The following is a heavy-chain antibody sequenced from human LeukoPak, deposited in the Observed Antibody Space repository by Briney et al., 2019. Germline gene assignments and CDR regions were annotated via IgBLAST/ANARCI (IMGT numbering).Heavy chain of an antibody. V-gene: IGHV5-51*01. J-gene: IGHJ4*02. D-gene: IGHD5-18*01. CDR3: ARQTAMGRSGDY. Sequence: GESLKISCKTSGYSFTSYWIGWVRQVPGKGLDWVGIIDPSDSEPRYTPSFQGQVTISVDKSLTTAYLQWNSLKASDTAMYYCARQTAMGRSGDYWGQGTLVTVSS. CDR2: IDPSDSEP. CDR1: GYSFTSYW.